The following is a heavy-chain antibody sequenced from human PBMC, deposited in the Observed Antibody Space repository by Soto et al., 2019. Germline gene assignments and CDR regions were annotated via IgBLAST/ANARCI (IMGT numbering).Heavy chain of an antibody. CDR2: IFYTGDT. J-gene: IGHJ6*03. CDR3: ARGIVPAARYYYYYYMDV. D-gene: IGHD2-2*01. Sequence: SETLSLTCTVSGGSITTSRHYWAWIRQSPGKGLEWIGSIFYTGDTYYNPSLKSRVTISVDTSKSQFSLKLSSVTAADTAVYYCARGIVPAARYYYYYYMDVWGKGTTVTVSS. V-gene: IGHV4-39*01. CDR1: GGSITTSRHY.